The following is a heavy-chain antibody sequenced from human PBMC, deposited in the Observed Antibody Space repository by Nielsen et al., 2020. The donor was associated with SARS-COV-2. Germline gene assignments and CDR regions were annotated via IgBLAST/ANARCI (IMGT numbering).Heavy chain of an antibody. CDR2: ISSSNTYT. CDR3: ARIPPPGTMIVVVPHYFDY. D-gene: IGHD3-22*01. V-gene: IGHV3-11*03. J-gene: IGHJ4*02. CDR1: GFTFSDYY. Sequence: GSLRLSCAASGFTFSDYYMSWIRQAPGKGLEWISYISSSNTYTNYADSVKGRFTISRDNAKNSLYLQMNSLRAEDTAVYYCARIPPPGTMIVVVPHYFDYWGQGTLVTVSP.